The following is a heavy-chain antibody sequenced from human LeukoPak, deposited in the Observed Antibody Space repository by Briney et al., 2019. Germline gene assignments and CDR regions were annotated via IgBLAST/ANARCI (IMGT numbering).Heavy chain of an antibody. V-gene: IGHV3-30*01. CDR2: ISYDGSNK. CDR3: ARGDSSSWYATIFDY. Sequence: GGSLRLSCAASGFTFSSYAMRWVRQAPGKGLEWVAVISYDGSNKYYADSVRGRFTISRDNSKNTLYLQMNSLRAEDTAVYYCARGDSSSWYATIFDYWGQGTLVTVSS. CDR1: GFTFSSYA. J-gene: IGHJ4*02. D-gene: IGHD6-13*01.